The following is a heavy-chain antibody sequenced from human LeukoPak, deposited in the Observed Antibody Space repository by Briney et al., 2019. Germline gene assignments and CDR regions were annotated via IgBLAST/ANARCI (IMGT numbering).Heavy chain of an antibody. CDR2: MNPNSGNT. CDR3: ARGYYYDSSGADAFDI. D-gene: IGHD3-22*01. CDR1: GYTFASYD. Sequence: ASVKVSCKASGYTFASYDINWVRQATGQGLEWMGWMNPNSGNTGYAQKFQGRVTMTRNTSISTAYMELSSLRSEDTAVYYCARGYYYDSSGADAFDIWGQGTMVTVSS. V-gene: IGHV1-8*01. J-gene: IGHJ3*02.